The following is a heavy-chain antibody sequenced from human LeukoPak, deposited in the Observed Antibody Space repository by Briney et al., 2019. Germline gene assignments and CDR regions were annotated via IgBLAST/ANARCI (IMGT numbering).Heavy chain of an antibody. CDR2: TLYDGSSQ. V-gene: IGHV3-30*02. J-gene: IGHJ4*02. D-gene: IGHD5-24*01. CDR3: AKDLLLRQFVLDF. Sequence: GGSLRLSCAASGFTFTGYGMHWVRQAPGRGLEWVAFTLYDGSSQYYPDFLRGRLTISRDNSKNTLFLQMNNLTHDDTAVYYCAKDLLLRQFVLDFWGQGTPVTVSS. CDR1: GFTFTGYG.